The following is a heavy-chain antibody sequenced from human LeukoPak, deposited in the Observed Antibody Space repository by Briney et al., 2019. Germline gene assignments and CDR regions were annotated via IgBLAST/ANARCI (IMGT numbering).Heavy chain of an antibody. V-gene: IGHV3-23*01. D-gene: IGHD3-10*01. CDR1: GFTFSSYA. CDR3: AKDLSWFGEYMDV. Sequence: SGGSLRLSCAASGFTFSSYAMSWVRQAPGKGLEWVSAISGSGGSTYYADSVKGRFTISRDNSKSTLYLQMNSLRAEDTAVYYCAKDLSWFGEYMDVWGQGTTVTVSS. J-gene: IGHJ6*02. CDR2: ISGSGGST.